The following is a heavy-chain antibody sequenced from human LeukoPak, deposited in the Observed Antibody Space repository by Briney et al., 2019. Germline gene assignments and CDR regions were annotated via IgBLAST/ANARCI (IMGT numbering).Heavy chain of an antibody. CDR3: GKTTVGYSSGQKPAWPVDY. V-gene: IGHV3-23*01. D-gene: IGHD5-18*01. J-gene: IGHJ4*02. CDR2: VFGSGGSP. Sequence: GGSLRLSCEAPGFTFGSHAMYWVRLAPGKGLEWVAGVFGSGGSPHYADPVKGRFTISRDNSRNTVYLQINSLRAEDTAVYYCGKTTVGYSSGQKPAWPVDYWGQGTLVTVSS. CDR1: GFTFGSHA.